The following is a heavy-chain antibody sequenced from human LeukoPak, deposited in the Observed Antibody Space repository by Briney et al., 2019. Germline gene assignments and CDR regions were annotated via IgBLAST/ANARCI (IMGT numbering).Heavy chain of an antibody. Sequence: ASVKVSCKASGYTFTDYYMHWVRQAPGQGLEWMGWINPNSGGTNYPQKFQGRVTMTRDTSISTAYMELSRLRSDDTAVYYCARAIDYGSGSYLLDYWGQGTLVTVSS. CDR1: GYTFTDYY. CDR3: ARAIDYGSGSYLLDY. D-gene: IGHD3-10*01. V-gene: IGHV1-2*02. CDR2: INPNSGGT. J-gene: IGHJ4*02.